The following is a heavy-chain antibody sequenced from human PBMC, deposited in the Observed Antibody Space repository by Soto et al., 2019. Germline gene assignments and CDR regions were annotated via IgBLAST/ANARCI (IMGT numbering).Heavy chain of an antibody. CDR3: AEARTEGIWSLPNWFDH. D-gene: IGHD6-13*01. Sequence: ASVKVSCKASGGTFTSYAISWVRQAPGQGLEWMGGIIPIFGTANYAQKFQGRVTITADKSTSTAYMELSSLRSEDTAVYYCAEARTEGIWSLPNWFDHWGQGTLVTVSS. CDR1: GGTFTSYA. J-gene: IGHJ5*02. V-gene: IGHV1-69*06. CDR2: IIPIFGTA.